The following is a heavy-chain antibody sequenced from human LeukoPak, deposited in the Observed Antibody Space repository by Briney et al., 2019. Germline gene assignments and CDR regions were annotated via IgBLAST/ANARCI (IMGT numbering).Heavy chain of an antibody. J-gene: IGHJ4*02. CDR2: INPNSGGT. Sequence: ASVTVSCTASGYTFTGYYMHWVRQAPGQGLEWMGWINPNSGGTNYAQKFQGWVTMTRDTSISTAYMELSRLRSEDTAVYYCARVPLDLQLAESYYFDYWGQGTLVTVSS. CDR3: ARVPLDLQLAESYYFDY. CDR1: GYTFTGYY. D-gene: IGHD6-13*01. V-gene: IGHV1-2*04.